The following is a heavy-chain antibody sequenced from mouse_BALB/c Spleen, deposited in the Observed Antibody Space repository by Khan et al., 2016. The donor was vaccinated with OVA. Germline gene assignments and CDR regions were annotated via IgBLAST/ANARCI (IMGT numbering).Heavy chain of an antibody. D-gene: IGHD1-1*01. CDR1: GFTFTDYY. J-gene: IGHJ1*01. CDR3: ARETLVDVCYYFDV. V-gene: IGHV7-3*02. Sequence: EVELVESGGGLVQPGGSLRLSCATSGFTFTDYYMSWVRQPPGKSLEWLGFIRNKGKGYTTEYSAPVKGLFTISRDNAQSIVYLQMNTLRAEDSATYYCARETLVDVCYYFDVWGEGTTVTVSS. CDR2: IRNKGKGYTT.